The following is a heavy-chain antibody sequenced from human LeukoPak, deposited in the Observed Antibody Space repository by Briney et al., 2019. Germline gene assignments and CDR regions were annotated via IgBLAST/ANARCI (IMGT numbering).Heavy chain of an antibody. CDR1: GGSISSYY. CDR2: IYTSGST. D-gene: IGHD3-10*01. V-gene: IGHV4-4*07. Sequence: SETLSLTCTVSGGSISSYYWSWIRQPAGKGLEWIGRIYTSGSTNYNPSLKSRVTMSVDTSKNQFSLKLSSVTAADTAVYYCARPLEWFGELSYAFDIWGQGTMVTVSS. J-gene: IGHJ3*02. CDR3: ARPLEWFGELSYAFDI.